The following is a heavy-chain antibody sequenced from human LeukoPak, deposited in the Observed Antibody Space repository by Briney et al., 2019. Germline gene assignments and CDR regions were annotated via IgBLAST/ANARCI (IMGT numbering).Heavy chain of an antibody. CDR1: GFTFSSYS. CDR3: AKDKAVHDAFDI. D-gene: IGHD5-18*01. CDR2: ISSSSSYI. J-gene: IGHJ3*02. Sequence: TGGSLRLSCAASGFTFSSYSMNWVRQAPGKGLEWVSSISSSSSYIYYADSVKGRFTISRDNAKNTLYLQMNSLRAEDTAVYYCAKDKAVHDAFDIWGQGAMVTVSS. V-gene: IGHV3-21*04.